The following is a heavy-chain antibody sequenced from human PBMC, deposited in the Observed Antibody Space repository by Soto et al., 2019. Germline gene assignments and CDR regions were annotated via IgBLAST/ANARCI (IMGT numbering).Heavy chain of an antibody. V-gene: IGHV4-34*01. D-gene: IGHD2-21*01. CDR2: INHSGGT. CDR1: GGSFSGYY. J-gene: IGHJ4*02. CDR3: ARLWSSKEGSS. Sequence: QVRLQQWGAGLLKPSETLALTCAVHGGSFSGYYWSWIRQPPGKGLEWIGEINHSGGTNYNPSLKSRVSISVDASKNQLYIKLSSVTAADTDVYYCARLWSSKEGSSWGQGTLVAVSS.